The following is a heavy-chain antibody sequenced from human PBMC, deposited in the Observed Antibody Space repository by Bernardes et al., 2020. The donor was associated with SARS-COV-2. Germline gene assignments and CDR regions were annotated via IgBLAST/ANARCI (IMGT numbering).Heavy chain of an antibody. D-gene: IGHD6-25*01. J-gene: IGHJ3*02. CDR2: ISTHNGNT. CDR1: GYTFTSYG. V-gene: IGHV1-18*01. Sequence: ASVKVSCKASGYTFTSYGISWVRQAPGQGLEWMGWISTHNGNTNYAQKVQGRVTMTTDTSTTTAYMELRNLRSDDTAVYWCARNIGAGWFYPFDIWGQGTMVTVSS. CDR3: ARNIGAGWFYPFDI.